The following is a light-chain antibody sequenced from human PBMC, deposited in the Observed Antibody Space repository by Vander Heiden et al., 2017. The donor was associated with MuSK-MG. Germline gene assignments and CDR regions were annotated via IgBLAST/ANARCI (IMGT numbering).Light chain of an antibody. J-gene: IGLJ3*02. CDR2: DVS. V-gene: IGLV2-11*01. CDR1: SSDVGGYNY. CDR3: CSYAGSSWV. Sequence: QSALTQPRSVSGSPGQSVTISCTGTSSDVGGYNYVSWYQQHPGKAPKLLIYDVSKRPSGVPDRFSGSKSGNTASLTISGLQAEDEAYYYCCSYAGSSWVFGGGTKLTVL.